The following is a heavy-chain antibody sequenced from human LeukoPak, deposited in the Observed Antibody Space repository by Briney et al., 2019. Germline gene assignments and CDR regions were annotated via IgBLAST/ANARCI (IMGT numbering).Heavy chain of an antibody. V-gene: IGHV4-59*01. CDR3: ARVLRGDFWSPGGAFDI. J-gene: IGHJ3*02. D-gene: IGHD3-3*01. CDR1: GGSISSYY. CDR2: IYYSGST. Sequence: SETLSLTCTVSGGSISSYYWSWIRQPPGKGLEWIGYIYYSGSTNYDPSLKSRVTIPVDTSKNQFSLKLSSVTAADTAVYYCARVLRGDFWSPGGAFDIWGQGTMVTVSS.